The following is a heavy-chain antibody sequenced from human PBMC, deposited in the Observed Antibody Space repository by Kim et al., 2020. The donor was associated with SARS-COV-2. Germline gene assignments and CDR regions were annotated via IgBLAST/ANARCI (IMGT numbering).Heavy chain of an antibody. V-gene: IGHV3-23*01. CDR3: AKCGYSYGNDAFDI. Sequence: WGSLRLSCAASGFTFDNYAMNWVRQAPGKGLEWVSFIKGGGGATFYADSVKGRFTISRDNSKNTLYLQMNSLRAEDTAVYYCAKCGYSYGNDAFDIWGQGTMVTVSS. CDR1: GFTFDNYA. J-gene: IGHJ3*02. D-gene: IGHD5-12*01. CDR2: IKGGGGAT.